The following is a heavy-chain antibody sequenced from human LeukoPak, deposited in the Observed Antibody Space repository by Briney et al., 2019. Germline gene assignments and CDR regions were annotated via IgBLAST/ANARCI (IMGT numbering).Heavy chain of an antibody. V-gene: IGHV3-33*01. CDR3: AREGPVPGTGPFDY. D-gene: IGHD1-7*01. J-gene: IGHJ4*02. CDR2: IWSDATTK. Sequence: GGSLRLSCAASGFTFSSYGMHWVRQAPGKGLEWVAVIWSDATTKYYADSVKGRFTISRDNSENTLYLQMNSLRAEDSAVYYCAREGPVPGTGPFDYWGQGALVTVPS. CDR1: GFTFSSYG.